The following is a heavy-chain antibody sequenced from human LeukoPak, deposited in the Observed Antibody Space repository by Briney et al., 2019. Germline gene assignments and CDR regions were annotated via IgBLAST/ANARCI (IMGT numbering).Heavy chain of an antibody. CDR3: ARVKLDYYDSSGYYTDAFDI. J-gene: IGHJ3*02. V-gene: IGHV4-30-4*01. Sequence: SQTLSLTCTVSGGSISIGDYYWSWIRQPPGKGLEWIGYIYHSGGTYYNPSLKSRVSISVDTSKNQFSLKLASVTAADTAVYYCARVKLDYYDSSGYYTDAFDIWGQGTMVTVSS. CDR1: GGSISIGDYY. D-gene: IGHD3-22*01. CDR2: IYHSGGT.